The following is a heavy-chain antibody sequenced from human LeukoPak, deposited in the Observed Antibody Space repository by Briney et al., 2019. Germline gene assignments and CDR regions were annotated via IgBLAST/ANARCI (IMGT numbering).Heavy chain of an antibody. CDR3: ARESMETTITFDY. V-gene: IGHV1-69*13. Sequence: SVKVSCKASGGTFSSYAISWVRQAPGQGLEWMGGIIPIFGTANYAQKFQGRVTITADESTSTAYMELSRLRSDDTAVYYCARESMETTITFDYWGQGTLVTVSS. CDR2: IIPIFGTA. D-gene: IGHD5-12*01. J-gene: IGHJ4*02. CDR1: GGTFSSYA.